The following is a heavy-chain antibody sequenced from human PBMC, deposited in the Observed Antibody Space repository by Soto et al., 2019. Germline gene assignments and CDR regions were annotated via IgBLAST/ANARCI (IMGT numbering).Heavy chain of an antibody. D-gene: IGHD3-22*01. CDR2: IKQDGGEK. CDR1: GFTFSSYW. V-gene: IGHV3-7*03. CDR3: AKDKGSYYYDSSGYNWFDP. J-gene: IGHJ5*02. Sequence: PGGSLRLSCAASGFTFSSYWMSWVRQAPGKGLEWVANIKQDGGEKYYVDSVKGRFTISRDNAKNSLYLQMNSLRAEDTALYYCAKDKGSYYYDSSGYNWFDPWGQGTLVTVSS.